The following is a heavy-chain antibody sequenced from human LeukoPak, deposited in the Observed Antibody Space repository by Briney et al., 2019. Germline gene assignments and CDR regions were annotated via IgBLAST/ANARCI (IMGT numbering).Heavy chain of an antibody. CDR1: GGSISSYF. CDR2: IYYSGST. V-gene: IGHV4-59*08. J-gene: IGHJ4*02. Sequence: SETLSLTCTVSGGSISSYFWSWIRQPPGKGLEWIGYIYYSGSTNYNPSLKSRVTMSVDTSKNQYSLKLSSVTAADTAVYYCARIDRAVAGTIDYWGQGTLVTVSS. D-gene: IGHD6-19*01. CDR3: ARIDRAVAGTIDY.